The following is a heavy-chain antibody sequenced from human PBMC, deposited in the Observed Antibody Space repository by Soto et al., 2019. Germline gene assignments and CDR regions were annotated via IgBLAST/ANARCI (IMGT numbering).Heavy chain of an antibody. CDR2: IYPGDSDT. D-gene: IGHD3-10*01. CDR1: GYSFTSYW. V-gene: IGHV5-51*01. J-gene: IGHJ6*02. CDR3: ARHDYSGSPNYYYGMDV. Sequence: LKISCKGSGYSFTSYWIGWVRQMPGKGPEWMGIIYPGDSDTRYSPSFQGQVTISADKSISTAYLQWSSLKASDTAMYYCARHDYSGSPNYYYGMDVWGQGTTVTVSS.